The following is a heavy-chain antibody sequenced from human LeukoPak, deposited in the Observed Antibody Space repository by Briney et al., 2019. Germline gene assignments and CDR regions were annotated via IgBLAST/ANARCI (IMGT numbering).Heavy chain of an antibody. Sequence: GESLRISCKGSGYSFTSYWISWVRQMPGKGLEWMGRIDPSDSYTNYSPSFQGHVTISADKSISTAYLQWSSLKASDTAMYYCARTYGDFWSGRYYYYGMDVWGQGTTVTVSS. CDR1: GYSFTSYW. J-gene: IGHJ6*02. D-gene: IGHD3-3*01. CDR2: IDPSDSYT. V-gene: IGHV5-10-1*01. CDR3: ARTYGDFWSGRYYYYGMDV.